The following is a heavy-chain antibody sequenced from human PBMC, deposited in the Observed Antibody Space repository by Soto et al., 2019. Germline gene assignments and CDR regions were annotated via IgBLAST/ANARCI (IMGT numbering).Heavy chain of an antibody. CDR2: INPNSGGT. D-gene: IGHD2-21*02. J-gene: IGHJ3*02. Sequence: ASVKVSCKASGYTFTGYYMHWVRQAPGQGLEWMGWINPNSGGTNYAQKFQGWVTMTRDTSISTAYMELSRLRSDDTAVYYCARGGIVVVTAARGSHAFDIWGQGTMVTVSS. V-gene: IGHV1-2*04. CDR3: ARGGIVVVTAARGSHAFDI. CDR1: GYTFTGYY.